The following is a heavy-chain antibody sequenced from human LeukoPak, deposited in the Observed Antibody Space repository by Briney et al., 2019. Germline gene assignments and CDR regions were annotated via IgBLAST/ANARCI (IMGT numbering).Heavy chain of an antibody. V-gene: IGHV1-18*01. CDR3: ARVGGSGSYYKVFDY. J-gene: IGHJ4*02. D-gene: IGHD3-10*01. CDR2: ISAYNGNT. Sequence: ASVKVSCMASGYTFTSYGISWVRQAPGQGLEWMGWISAYNGNTNYAQKLQGRVTMTTDTSTSTAYMELRSLRSDDTAVYYCARVGGSGSYYKVFDYWGQGTLVTVSS. CDR1: GYTFTSYG.